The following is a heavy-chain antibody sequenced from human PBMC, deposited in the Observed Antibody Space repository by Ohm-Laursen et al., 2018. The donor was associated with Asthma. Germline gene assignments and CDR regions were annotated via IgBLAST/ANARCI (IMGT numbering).Heavy chain of an antibody. Sequence: SLRLSCSASGFTFSGSWMIWVRQAPGKGLQWLAFIKPDGSQTYYADSMEGRFSISRDNSKNSLYLQMSSLRGEDTAIYYCATLSWYASRYWGQGTLVTVSS. V-gene: IGHV3-7*01. CDR3: ATLSWYASRY. J-gene: IGHJ4*02. CDR1: GFTFSGSW. D-gene: IGHD2-2*01. CDR2: IKPDGSQT.